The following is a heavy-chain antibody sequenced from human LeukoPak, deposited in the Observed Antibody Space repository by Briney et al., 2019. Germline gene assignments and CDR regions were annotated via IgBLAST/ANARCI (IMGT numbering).Heavy chain of an antibody. CDR2: INPNSGGT. Sequence: GASVKVSCKASGYTFTGYYMHWVRQAPGQGLEWMGRINPNSGGTNYAQKFQGRVTMTRDTSISTAYMELSRLRSDDTAVYYCVLAAASYYYMDVWGKGTTITVSS. V-gene: IGHV1-2*06. D-gene: IGHD6-13*01. CDR3: VLAAASYYYMDV. CDR1: GYTFTGYY. J-gene: IGHJ6*03.